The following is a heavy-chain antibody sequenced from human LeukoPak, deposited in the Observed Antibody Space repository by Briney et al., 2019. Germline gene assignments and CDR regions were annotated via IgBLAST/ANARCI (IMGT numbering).Heavy chain of an antibody. CDR1: GFTFGSYW. J-gene: IGHJ4*02. V-gene: IGHV3-30*18. D-gene: IGHD1-26*01. CDR2: ISYDGSNE. CDR3: AKDQDIVGATSSFDY. Sequence: AGGSLRLSCAASGFTFGSYWMHWVRQAPGEGLEWVAVISYDGSNEYYADSVKGRFTISRDNSKNTLYLQMNSLRPEDTAVYYCAKDQDIVGATSSFDYWGQGTLVTVSS.